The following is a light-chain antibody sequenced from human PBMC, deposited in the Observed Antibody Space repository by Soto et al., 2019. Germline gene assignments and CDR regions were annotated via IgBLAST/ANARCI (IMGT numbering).Light chain of an antibody. J-gene: IGKJ5*01. CDR1: QSVWSSY. CDR3: QQYGSSPVT. V-gene: IGKV3-20*01. Sequence: EIVLTQSPGTLSLSPGERATLSCRASQSVWSSYLAWYQQKPGQAPRLLIYGASSRATGIPDRFSGSGSGTDFTLTISRLEPEDFVVYYCQQYGSSPVTFGQGTRLEIK. CDR2: GAS.